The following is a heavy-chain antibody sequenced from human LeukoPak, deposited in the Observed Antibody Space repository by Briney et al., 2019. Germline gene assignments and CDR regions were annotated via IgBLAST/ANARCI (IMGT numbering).Heavy chain of an antibody. Sequence: GGSLRLSCAASGFTFSSYGMHWVRQAPGKGLEWVAVISYDGSNKYYADSVKGRFTISRDNSKNTLYLQMNSLRAEDTAVYYCAKLGRVLRYLDYFDYWGQGTLVTVSS. CDR3: AKLGRVLRYLDYFDY. J-gene: IGHJ4*02. CDR2: ISYDGSNK. CDR1: GFTFSSYG. V-gene: IGHV3-30*18. D-gene: IGHD3-9*01.